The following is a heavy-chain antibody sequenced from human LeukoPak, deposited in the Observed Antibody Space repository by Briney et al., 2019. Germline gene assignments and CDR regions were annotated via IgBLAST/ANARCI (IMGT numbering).Heavy chain of an antibody. Sequence: PGGSLRLSCAASGFSFDDYGMSWVRQAPGKGLECVSGINWNGGRTGNVDSVKGRFTISRDNAKNSLYLQMNSLRAEDTALYYCARGVRSGSYYTDPFGFYGMDVWGQGTTVTVSS. J-gene: IGHJ6*02. CDR2: INWNGGRT. D-gene: IGHD3-10*01. V-gene: IGHV3-20*04. CDR3: ARGVRSGSYYTDPFGFYGMDV. CDR1: GFSFDDYG.